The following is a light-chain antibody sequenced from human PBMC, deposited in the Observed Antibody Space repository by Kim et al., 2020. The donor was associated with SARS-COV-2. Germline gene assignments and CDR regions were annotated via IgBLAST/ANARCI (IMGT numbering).Light chain of an antibody. CDR1: QNILYSSNNKNF. V-gene: IGKV4-1*01. Sequence: ATIKCKSSQNILYSSNNKNFLGGYQKKPGQPPKLLFYWATTRQYGVPDRFSASESGTDFTLIIGSLQAEDVAVYYCQQYYSFPPSFGGGTKVDIK. J-gene: IGKJ4*01. CDR3: QQYYSFPPS. CDR2: WAT.